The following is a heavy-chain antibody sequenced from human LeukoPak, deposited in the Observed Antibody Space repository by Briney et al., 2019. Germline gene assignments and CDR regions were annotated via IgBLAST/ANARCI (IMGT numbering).Heavy chain of an antibody. D-gene: IGHD4-17*01. J-gene: IGHJ4*02. V-gene: IGHV4-39*01. Sequence: NPSETLSLTCTVSGGSISSSSYYWGWIRQPPGKGLEWIGSIYYSGSTYYNPSLKSRVTISVDTSKNQFSLKLSSVTAADTAVYYCARHEETTATPGGDYWGQGTLVTVSS. CDR2: IYYSGST. CDR1: GGSISSSSYY. CDR3: ARHEETTATPGGDY.